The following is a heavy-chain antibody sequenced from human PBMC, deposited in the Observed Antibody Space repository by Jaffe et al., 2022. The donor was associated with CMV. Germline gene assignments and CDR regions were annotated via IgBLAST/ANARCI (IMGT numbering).Heavy chain of an antibody. Sequence: EVQLVQSGAELKKPGESLRISCKASGYIFTSYWISWVRQMPGKGLEWLGRLDPSDSYTNYNPSFQGHVTISADKSSSTAYLHLSRLEASDNAMYYCVRHDFDAYLILQYWGQGTQVTVSS. CDR1: GYIFTSYW. CDR3: VRHDFDAYLILQY. J-gene: IGHJ4*02. D-gene: IGHD3-16*01. CDR2: LDPSDSYT. V-gene: IGHV5-10-1*03.